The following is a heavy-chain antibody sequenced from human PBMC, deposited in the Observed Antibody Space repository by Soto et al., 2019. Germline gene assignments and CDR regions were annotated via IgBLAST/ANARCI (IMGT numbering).Heavy chain of an antibody. D-gene: IGHD2-21*02. CDR1: GFSLNTGGLG. V-gene: IGHV2-5*02. J-gene: IGHJ6*02. CDR2: IYWDGDT. Sequence: QITLKESGPTLVKPTQTLTLTCTFSGFSLNTGGLGVGWIRQPPGKALEWLALIYWDGDTRYSPSLKRRLSIPKDTSNNPVVLTKSNMDPADTATYSCAHGRCCGYCRPSYSPLYYYGLDVWGQGTTVTVSS. CDR3: AHGRCCGYCRPSYSPLYYYGLDV.